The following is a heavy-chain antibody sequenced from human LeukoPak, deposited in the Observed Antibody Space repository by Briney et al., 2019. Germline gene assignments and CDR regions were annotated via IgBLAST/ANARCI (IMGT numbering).Heavy chain of an antibody. CDR1: GFSVSSNY. CDR3: ARDPGTGVRGFDY. Sequence: GGSLRLSCAASGFSVSSNYMHWVRQAPGKGLEWVAVIYSGGSTRYADSVKGRFTISRHDSENTLSLQMNSLRAEDTAVYFCARDPGTGVRGFDYWGQGTLVTVSS. V-gene: IGHV3-53*04. CDR2: IYSGGST. D-gene: IGHD3-10*01. J-gene: IGHJ4*02.